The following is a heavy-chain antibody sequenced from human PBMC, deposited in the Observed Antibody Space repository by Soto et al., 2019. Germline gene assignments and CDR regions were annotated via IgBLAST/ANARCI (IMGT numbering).Heavy chain of an antibody. J-gene: IGHJ2*01. CDR3: ARIIAAAGGRRYFDL. CDR1: GYTFTSYG. V-gene: IGHV1-18*01. D-gene: IGHD6-13*01. CDR2: ISAYNGNT. Sequence: ASVKVSCKASGYTFTSYGISWVRQAPGQGLEWMGWISAYNGNTNYAQKLQGRVTMTTDTSTSTAYMELRSLRSDDTAVYYCARIIAAAGGRRYFDLWGRGTLVTVSS.